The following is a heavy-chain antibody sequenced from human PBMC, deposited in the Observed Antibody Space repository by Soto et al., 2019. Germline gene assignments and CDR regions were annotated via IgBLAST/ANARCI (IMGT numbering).Heavy chain of an antibody. D-gene: IGHD3-10*01. J-gene: IGHJ6*02. V-gene: IGHV1-18*01. CDR1: VYTFTRSG. CDR3: ARPSVRGVIRNYYYYGMDV. CDR2: ISTYNGNT. Sequence: ASVKVSCKASVYTFTRSGISWVRQAHGQGLEWMGWISTYNGNTNYAQKLQGRVTMTTDTSTSTAYMELRSLRSDDTAVYYCARPSVRGVIRNYYYYGMDVWGQGTTVTVSS.